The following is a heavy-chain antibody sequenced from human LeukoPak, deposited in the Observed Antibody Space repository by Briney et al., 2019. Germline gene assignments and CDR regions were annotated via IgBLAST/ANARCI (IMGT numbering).Heavy chain of an antibody. Sequence: GGSLRLSCAASGFTFSNAWMSWVRQAPGKGLEWVGRIKSKTDGGTTDYAAPVKGRFTISRDDSKNTLYLQMNSLKTEDTAVYYCTTVLHYGDYRYYYYMDVWGKGTTVTVSS. CDR2: IKSKTDGGTT. J-gene: IGHJ6*03. V-gene: IGHV3-15*01. CDR3: TTVLHYGDYRYYYYMDV. CDR1: GFTFSNAW. D-gene: IGHD4-17*01.